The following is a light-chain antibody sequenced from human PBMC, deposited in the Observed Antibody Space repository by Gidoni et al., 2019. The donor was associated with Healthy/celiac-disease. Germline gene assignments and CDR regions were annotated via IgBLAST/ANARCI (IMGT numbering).Light chain of an antibody. CDR3: QQYDNWGFT. J-gene: IGKJ3*01. Sequence: DIQLTQSPSSLSASVGDRVTITCQASQDISNYLNWYQQKPGKAPKLLIYDASNLETGVPSRFSGSGSGTDFTFTISSLQHEDIATYYCQQYDNWGFTFGPGTKVDIK. V-gene: IGKV1-33*01. CDR1: QDISNY. CDR2: DAS.